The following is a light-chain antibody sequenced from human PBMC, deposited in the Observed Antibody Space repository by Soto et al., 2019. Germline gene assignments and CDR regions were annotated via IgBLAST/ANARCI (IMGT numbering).Light chain of an antibody. Sequence: DTRMIPYPWSLAASVRGRDPGTCRASQSISSYLNWYQQKPGQAPKLLIYAASSLQSGVPSRFSGSGSGTDFTLTIRSLQPEDSATHYCQQPHSTHGTYGQGTKVDIK. CDR2: AAS. CDR1: QSISSY. CDR3: QQPHSTHGT. J-gene: IGKJ1*01. V-gene: IGKV1-39*01.